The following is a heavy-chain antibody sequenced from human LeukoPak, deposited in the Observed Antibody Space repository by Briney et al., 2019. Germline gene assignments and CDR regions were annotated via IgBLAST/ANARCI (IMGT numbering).Heavy chain of an antibody. CDR1: GDSVSSNSAA. D-gene: IGHD6-13*01. V-gene: IGHV6-1*01. Sequence: SQTLSLTCAISGDSVSSNSAAWNWIRQSPSRGLEWLGRTYYRPKWYNDYAVSVKSRITINPDTSKNQFSLQLNSVTPEDTAVYYCARDPIAAAARYYYYYYGMDVWGQGTTVTVSS. J-gene: IGHJ6*02. CDR2: TYYRPKWYN. CDR3: ARDPIAAAARYYYYYYGMDV.